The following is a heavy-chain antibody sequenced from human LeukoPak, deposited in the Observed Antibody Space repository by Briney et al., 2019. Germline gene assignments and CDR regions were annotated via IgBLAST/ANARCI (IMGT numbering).Heavy chain of an antibody. Sequence: ASVKVSCKASGGTFSSYAISWVRQAPGQGLEWMGRIIPILGIANYAQKIQGRVTITADKSTSTAYMELSSLRSEDTAMYYCARATVTRYYFDYWGQGTLVTVSS. D-gene: IGHD4-4*01. CDR3: ARATVTRYYFDY. CDR1: GGTFSSYA. J-gene: IGHJ4*02. V-gene: IGHV1-69*04. CDR2: IIPILGIA.